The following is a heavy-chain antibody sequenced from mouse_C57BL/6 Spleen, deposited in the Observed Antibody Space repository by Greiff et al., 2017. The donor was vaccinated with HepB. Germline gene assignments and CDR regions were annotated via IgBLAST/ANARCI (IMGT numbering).Heavy chain of an antibody. D-gene: IGHD1-1*01. Sequence: QVQLQQSGPELVKPGASVKISCKASGYAFSSSWMNWVKQRPGKGLEWIGRIYPGDGDTNYNGKFKGKATLTADKSSSTAYMQLSSLTSEDSAVYFCARGLLRGGYYFDYWGQGTTLTVSS. J-gene: IGHJ2*01. CDR3: ARGLLRGGYYFDY. CDR1: GYAFSSSW. V-gene: IGHV1-82*01. CDR2: IYPGDGDT.